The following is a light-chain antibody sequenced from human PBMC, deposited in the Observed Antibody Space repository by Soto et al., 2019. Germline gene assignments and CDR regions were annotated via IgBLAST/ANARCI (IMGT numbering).Light chain of an antibody. CDR1: QSVSNTY. Sequence: EIVLTQSPDTLSLSPGERATLSCRASQSVSNTYLAWYQQKPGQAPRLLIYDASNRATGIPARFSGSGSGTDFTLTISRLEPEDFAVYYCQQRSNWPLITFGQGTRLEIK. CDR2: DAS. J-gene: IGKJ5*01. CDR3: QQRSNWPLIT. V-gene: IGKV3-11*01.